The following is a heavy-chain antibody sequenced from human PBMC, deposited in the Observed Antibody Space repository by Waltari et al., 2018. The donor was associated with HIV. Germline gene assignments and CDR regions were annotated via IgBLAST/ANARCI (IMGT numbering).Heavy chain of an antibody. CDR1: SESFSGNS. CDR3: ARMPILGYGSYAFDS. CDR2: VNHSGST. J-gene: IGHJ4*02. Sequence: QVQLKQWGAGVLKPSETLSLTCAAYSESFSGNSWSWIRQPPGKGLEWIGEVNHSGSTNYNPSLKSRVTISIDTSKKQFSLRLTSVTAADTALYYCARMPILGYGSYAFDSWGQGTLVTVSS. D-gene: IGHD6-13*01. V-gene: IGHV4-34*01.